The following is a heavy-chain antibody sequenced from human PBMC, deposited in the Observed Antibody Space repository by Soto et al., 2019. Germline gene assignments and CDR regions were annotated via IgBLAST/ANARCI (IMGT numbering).Heavy chain of an antibody. CDR1: GGSMKTYY. CDR2: IYDTGRT. V-gene: IGHV4-59*08. CDR3: ARGPTTEKVDS. Sequence: SETLSLTCAVSGGSMKTYYWSWIRQPPGKGLEWMGYIYDTGRTTYRPSLMSRVTISADTSMNQFSLALTSVTAADTAMYYCARGPTTEKVDSWGQGILVTVSS. J-gene: IGHJ4*02.